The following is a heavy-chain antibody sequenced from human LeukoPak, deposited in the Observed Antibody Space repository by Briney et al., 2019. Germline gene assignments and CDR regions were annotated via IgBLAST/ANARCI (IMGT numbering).Heavy chain of an antibody. Sequence: GSLRLSCAPSGFTVNSYYMTWVRQAPGRGLEWVSLISTGGSTYSADSVRGQFTISTDNSKNTLCLQMNSLRAEDTAVYYCARGGLQRGYNFDYWGQGTLVTVSS. D-gene: IGHD5-18*01. CDR3: ARGGLQRGYNFDY. CDR2: ISTGGST. J-gene: IGHJ4*02. CDR1: GFTVNSYY. V-gene: IGHV3-53*01.